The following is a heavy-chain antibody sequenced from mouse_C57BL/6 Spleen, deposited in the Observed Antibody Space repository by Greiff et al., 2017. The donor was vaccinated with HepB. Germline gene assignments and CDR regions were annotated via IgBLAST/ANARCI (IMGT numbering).Heavy chain of an antibody. D-gene: IGHD1-1*01. J-gene: IGHJ1*03. V-gene: IGHV1-64*01. Sequence: QVQLQQSGAELVKPGASVKLSCKASGYTFTSYWMHWVKQRPGQGLEWIGMIHPNSGSTNYNEKFKSKATLTVDKSSSTAYMQLSSLTSEDSAVYYCARSRDYGSSFYWYFDVWGTGTTVTVSS. CDR2: IHPNSGST. CDR3: ARSRDYGSSFYWYFDV. CDR1: GYTFTSYW.